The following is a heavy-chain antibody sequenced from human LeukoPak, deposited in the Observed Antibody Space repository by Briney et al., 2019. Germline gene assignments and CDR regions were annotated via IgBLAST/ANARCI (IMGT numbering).Heavy chain of an antibody. V-gene: IGHV4-34*01. CDR2: INHSGST. CDR1: GGSFSGYY. Sequence: PSETLSLTCAVYGGSFSGYYWSWIRQPPGKGLEWIGEINHSGSTYYNPSLKSRVTISVDTSKNQFSLKLSSVTAADTAVYYCARQISDYYDSSGYYNDYWGQGTLVTVSS. CDR3: ARQISDYYDSSGYYNDY. J-gene: IGHJ4*02. D-gene: IGHD3-22*01.